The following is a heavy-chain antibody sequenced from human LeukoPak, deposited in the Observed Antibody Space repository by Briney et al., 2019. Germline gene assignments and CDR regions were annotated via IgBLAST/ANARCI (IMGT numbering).Heavy chain of an antibody. Sequence: PSQTLSLTCTVSGGSISSGGYYWSWIRQHPGKGLEWIGYIYYSGSTYYNPSLKSRVTILVDTSKNQFSLKLSSVTAADTAVYYCARARGGGSYFDYWGQGTLVTVSS. D-gene: IGHD1-26*01. CDR1: GGSISSGGYY. CDR3: ARARGGGSYFDY. V-gene: IGHV4-31*03. J-gene: IGHJ4*02. CDR2: IYYSGST.